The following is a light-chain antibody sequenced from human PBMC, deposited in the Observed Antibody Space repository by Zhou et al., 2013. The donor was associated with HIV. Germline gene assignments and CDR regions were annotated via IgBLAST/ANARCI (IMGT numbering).Light chain of an antibody. J-gene: IGLJ2*01. CDR2: EVN. CDR1: SSDVGGYNY. Sequence: QSALTQPASVSGSPGQSVTISCTGTSSDVGGYNYVAWYQLHPGKVPKIMIYEVNKRPSGVPDRFSGSKSGNTASLTVSGLQAEDEAEYYCGSYAGSSRWIFGGGTKLTVL. V-gene: IGLV2-8*01. CDR3: GSYAGSSRWI.